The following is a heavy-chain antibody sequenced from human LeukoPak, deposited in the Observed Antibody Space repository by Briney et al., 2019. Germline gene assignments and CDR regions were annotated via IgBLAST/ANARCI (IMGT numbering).Heavy chain of an antibody. V-gene: IGHV1-2*02. CDR1: GYTFSDYY. D-gene: IGHD3-3*01. Sequence: ASVKVSCKASGYTFSDYYMHWVRQAPGQGLEWMGWINAKSGGTKVAQKFQGRVTMTRDTSISTVYMELSGLRSDDTAIYFCARGRFLQWLGSDYWGQGTLVTVCS. CDR2: INAKSGGT. CDR3: ARGRFLQWLGSDY. J-gene: IGHJ4*02.